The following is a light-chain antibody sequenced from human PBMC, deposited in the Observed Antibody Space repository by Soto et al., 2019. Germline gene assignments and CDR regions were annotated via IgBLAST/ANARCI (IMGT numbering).Light chain of an antibody. CDR2: DAS. CDR1: QSVSSY. V-gene: IGKV3-11*01. CDR3: QQRSNWIT. J-gene: IGKJ5*01. Sequence: EIVLTQSPGIPSLSPGERATLSCRASQSVSSYLAWYQQKPGQAPRLLIYDASNRATGIPARFSGSGSGTDFTLTISSLEPEDFAVYYCQQRSNWITFGQGTRLEIK.